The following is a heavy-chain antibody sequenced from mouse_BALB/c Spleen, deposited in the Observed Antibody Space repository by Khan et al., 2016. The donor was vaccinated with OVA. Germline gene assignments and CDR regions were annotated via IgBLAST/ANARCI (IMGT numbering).Heavy chain of an antibody. CDR3: ARTDYYGSSYYFDY. CDR2: IDPYNGGT. CDR1: GYSFTDYN. J-gene: IGHJ2*01. V-gene: IGHV1S135*01. D-gene: IGHD1-1*01. Sequence: VQLKESGPELVKPGASVKVSCKASGYSFTDYNMFWVKQSHGKSLEWIGYIDPYNGGTSYNQKFKGKATLTVDKSSSTAFMHLSSLTSEDSAVFYCARTDYYGSSYYFDYWGQGTTLTGSS.